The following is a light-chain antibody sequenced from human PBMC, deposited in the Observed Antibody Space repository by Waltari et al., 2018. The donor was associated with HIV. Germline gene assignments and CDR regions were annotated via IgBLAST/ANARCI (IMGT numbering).Light chain of an antibody. CDR3: QQRSNWPIT. Sequence: EIVLTQSPATLSLSPGERATLSCRASQSVSSYLAWLQQKPGQAPRLLIYGASNRATGIPARFSGSGSGTDFTLTINSLEPEDFAVYYCQQRSNWPITFGQGTRLEIK. CDR1: QSVSSY. CDR2: GAS. J-gene: IGKJ5*01. V-gene: IGKV3-11*01.